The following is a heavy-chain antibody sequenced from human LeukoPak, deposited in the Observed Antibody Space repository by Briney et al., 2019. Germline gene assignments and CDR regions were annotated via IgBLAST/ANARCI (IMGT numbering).Heavy chain of an antibody. CDR3: ARGQDGSGSYSPVDY. J-gene: IGHJ4*02. CDR1: GFTFSSYG. CDR2: ISSDGTKK. Sequence: PGGSLRLSCAASGFTFSSYGMYWVRQAPGKGLEWVAVISSDGTKKYYADSVKGRFTISRDNSKNTLYLQMNSLGTEDTSVYYCARGQDGSGSYSPVDYWGQGTLVTVSS. D-gene: IGHD3-10*01. V-gene: IGHV3-30*03.